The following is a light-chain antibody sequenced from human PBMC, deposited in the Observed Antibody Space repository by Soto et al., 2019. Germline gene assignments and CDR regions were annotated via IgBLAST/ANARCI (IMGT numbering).Light chain of an antibody. Sequence: SYELTQPPSVSVAPGKTARITCGGKNIGSKSVHWYQQKPGQAPVLVMCDDSDRPSGIPERFSGSNSGNTATLTISRVEAGDEADYYCQVWDSSSDHPVFGGGTKLTVL. V-gene: IGLV3-21*04. CDR3: QVWDSSSDHPV. CDR1: NIGSKS. J-gene: IGLJ2*01. CDR2: DDS.